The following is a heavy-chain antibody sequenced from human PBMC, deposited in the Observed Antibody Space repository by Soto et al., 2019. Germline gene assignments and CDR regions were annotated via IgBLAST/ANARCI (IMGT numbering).Heavy chain of an antibody. J-gene: IGHJ5*02. Sequence: QVQLVQSGAEVKKPGASVKVSCKASGYTFTSYAMHWVRQAPGQRLEWMGWINAGNGNTKYSQKFQGRVTITRDTSASTAYMELSSLRSEDTAVYYCARDCGRGEQQLEYNWFDPWGQGTLVTVSS. D-gene: IGHD6-13*01. CDR2: INAGNGNT. CDR1: GYTFTSYA. CDR3: ARDCGRGEQQLEYNWFDP. V-gene: IGHV1-3*01.